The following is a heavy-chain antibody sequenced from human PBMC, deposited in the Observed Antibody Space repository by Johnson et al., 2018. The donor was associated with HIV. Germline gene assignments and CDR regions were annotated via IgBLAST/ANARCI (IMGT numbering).Heavy chain of an antibody. V-gene: IGHV3-9*01. CDR1: GFTFDDYA. Sequence: VQLVESGGGLVQPGRSLRLSCAASGFTFDDYAMHWVRQAPGKGLEWVSGISWNRGSIGYADSVKGRFTISRDTAENLLYLQMHSLRVEDTAVYYCARERITDYDYDAFDIWGQGTMVTVSS. CDR2: ISWNRGSI. J-gene: IGHJ3*02. D-gene: IGHD4-17*01. CDR3: ARERITDYDYDAFDI.